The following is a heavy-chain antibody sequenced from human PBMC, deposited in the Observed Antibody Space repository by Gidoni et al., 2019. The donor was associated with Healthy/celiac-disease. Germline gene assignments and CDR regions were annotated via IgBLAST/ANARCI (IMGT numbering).Heavy chain of an antibody. V-gene: IGHV4-34*01. CDR1: GGSFSGYY. D-gene: IGHD3-16*02. Sequence: QVQLQQWGAGLLKPSETLSLTCAVYGGSFSGYYWSWIRQPPGKGLEWIGEINHSGSTNYNPSIKSRVTISVDTSKNQFSLKLSSVTAADTAVYYCARGLHYDYIWGSYRYKVYYYGMDVWGQGTTVTVSS. CDR2: INHSGST. J-gene: IGHJ6*02. CDR3: ARGLHYDYIWGSYRYKVYYYGMDV.